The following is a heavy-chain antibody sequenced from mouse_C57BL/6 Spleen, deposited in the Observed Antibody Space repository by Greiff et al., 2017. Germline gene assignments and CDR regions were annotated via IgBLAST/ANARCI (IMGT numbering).Heavy chain of an antibody. CDR2: ISGGGGNT. D-gene: IGHD2-5*01. J-gene: IGHJ2*01. V-gene: IGHV5-9*01. Sequence: EVKLMESGGGLVKPGGSLKLSCAASGFTFSSYTMSWVRQTPEQRLEWVATISGGGGNTYYPDSVKGRFTISRDTAKNTLYLQMSILRSEDTALYYCARQDYSNYGVFDYWGQGTTLTVSS. CDR3: ARQDYSNYGVFDY. CDR1: GFTFSSYT.